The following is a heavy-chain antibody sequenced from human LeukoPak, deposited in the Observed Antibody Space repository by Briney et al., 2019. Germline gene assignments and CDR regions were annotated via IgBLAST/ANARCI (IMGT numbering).Heavy chain of an antibody. CDR2: MNPYSGNT. Sequence: GASVKVSCKASGYTFTSYDINWVRQATGQGLECMGWMNPYSGNTGYAEKFQGRVTMTRNTSISTAYMELSSLRSEDTAVYYCARVAVAGTTGEYYYYYYMDVWGKGTRSASP. V-gene: IGHV1-8*01. CDR3: ARVAVAGTTGEYYYYYYMDV. J-gene: IGHJ6*03. D-gene: IGHD6-19*01. CDR1: GYTFTSYD.